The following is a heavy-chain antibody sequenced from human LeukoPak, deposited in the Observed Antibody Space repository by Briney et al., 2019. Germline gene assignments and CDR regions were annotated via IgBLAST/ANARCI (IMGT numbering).Heavy chain of an antibody. J-gene: IGHJ6*03. CDR2: ITWDGGHT. CDR3: AKGVATNYMDV. CDR1: GFSFYEYT. D-gene: IGHD5-12*01. V-gene: IGHV3-43*01. Sequence: GGSLRLSCAASGFSFYEYTMHWVRQAPGKGLEWVSLITWDGGHTYYADSVKGRSTISRDNSRNSLYLQMNSLRAEDTALYYCAKGVATNYMDVWGKGTTDTVSS.